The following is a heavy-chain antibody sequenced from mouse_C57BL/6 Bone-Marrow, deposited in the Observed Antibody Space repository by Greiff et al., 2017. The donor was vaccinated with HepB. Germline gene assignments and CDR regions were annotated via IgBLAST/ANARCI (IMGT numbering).Heavy chain of an antibody. CDR3: ARRSGGYLAY. V-gene: IGHV5-6*01. CDR1: GFTFSSYG. Sequence: EVHLVESGGDLVKSGGSLKLSCAASGFTFSSYGMSWVRQTPDKRLEWVATISSGGSYTYYPDSVKGRFTISRDNAKNTLYLQMSSLKSEDTAMYYCARRSGGYLAYWGHGTLVTVSA. J-gene: IGHJ3*01. CDR2: ISSGGSYT. D-gene: IGHD1-3*01.